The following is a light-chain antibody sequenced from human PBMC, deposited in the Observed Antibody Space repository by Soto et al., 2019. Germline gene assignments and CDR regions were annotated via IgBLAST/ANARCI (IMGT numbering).Light chain of an antibody. V-gene: IGLV2-14*01. CDR2: EVS. J-gene: IGLJ2*01. Sequence: QSVLTQPASVSGSPGQSITISCTGTSSDVGGYNYVSWYQQHPGKAPKLMIYEVSNRPSGVSNRFSGSKSGNTASLTISGLQAEDEADYYCSSYTSSSTFDFGGGTKLTVL. CDR1: SSDVGGYNY. CDR3: SSYTSSSTFD.